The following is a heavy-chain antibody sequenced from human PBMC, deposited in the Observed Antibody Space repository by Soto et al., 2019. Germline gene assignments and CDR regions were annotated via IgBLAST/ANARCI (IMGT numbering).Heavy chain of an antibody. CDR2: ISGSGGST. V-gene: IGHV3-23*01. CDR3: AKSTTSGYSSSWYIAY. CDR1: GFTFSSYA. D-gene: IGHD6-13*01. J-gene: IGHJ4*02. Sequence: GGSLRLSCAASGFTFSSYAMSWVRQAPGKGLEWVSAISGSGGSTYYADSVKGRFTISRDNSKNTLYLQMNSLRAEDTAVYYCAKSTTSGYSSSWYIAYWGQGTLVTVSS.